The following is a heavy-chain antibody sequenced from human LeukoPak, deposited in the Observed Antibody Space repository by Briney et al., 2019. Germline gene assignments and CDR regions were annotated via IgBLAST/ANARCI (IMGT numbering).Heavy chain of an antibody. V-gene: IGHV3-11*06. CDR1: GFTFSTYP. D-gene: IGHD4-17*01. J-gene: IGHJ4*02. Sequence: GGSLRLSCVASGFTFSTYPISWVRQAPGKGLEWISFISSSSYTNYADSVKGRFTISRDNTKNSLYLQMNNLRAEDTAVYYCARGGADYVIGYWGQGTLVTVSS. CDR2: ISSSSYT. CDR3: ARGGADYVIGY.